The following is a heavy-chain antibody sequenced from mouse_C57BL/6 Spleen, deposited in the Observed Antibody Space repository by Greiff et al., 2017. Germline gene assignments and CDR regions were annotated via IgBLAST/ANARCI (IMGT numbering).Heavy chain of an antibody. V-gene: IGHV5-17*01. CDR3: ASRTVVATTDAMDY. CDR1: GFTFRDYG. Sequence: EVQLVESGGGLLKPGGSLTLSCAASGFTFRDYGMHWVRQAPEKGLEWVAYISSGSSTIYYADTVKGRFTISRDNAKNTLFRQMTSLRSEDTAMYYCASRTVVATTDAMDYWCQGTSVTVSS. J-gene: IGHJ4*01. CDR2: ISSGSSTI. D-gene: IGHD1-1*01.